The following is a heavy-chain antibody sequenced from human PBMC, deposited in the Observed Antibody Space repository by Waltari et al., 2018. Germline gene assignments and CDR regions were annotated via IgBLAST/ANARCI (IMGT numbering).Heavy chain of an antibody. Sequence: QVQLQESGPGLGKPSATLSLTCTVPGGSISSYYWRWIRQPPGKGLEWIGYIYYSGSTNYNPSLKSRVTISVDTSKNQFSLKLSSVTAADTAVYYCAREGVTNAFDIWGQGTMVTVSS. V-gene: IGHV4-59*01. CDR3: AREGVTNAFDI. CDR1: GGSISSYY. D-gene: IGHD3-10*01. J-gene: IGHJ3*02. CDR2: IYYSGST.